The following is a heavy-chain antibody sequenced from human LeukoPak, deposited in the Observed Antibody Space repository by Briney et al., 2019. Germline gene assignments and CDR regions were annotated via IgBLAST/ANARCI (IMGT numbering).Heavy chain of an antibody. D-gene: IGHD1-26*01. CDR2: ISSSRSTI. J-gene: IGHJ4*02. Sequence: AGGSLRLSCAASGFTFSSYSMNWVRQAPGKGLEWVSYISSSRSTIYYADSVKGRFTISRDNAKSSLYLQMNSLTAEDTAVYYCARAAVYGSSTADDYWGQGTLVTVSS. CDR3: ARAAVYGSSTADDY. CDR1: GFTFSSYS. V-gene: IGHV3-48*04.